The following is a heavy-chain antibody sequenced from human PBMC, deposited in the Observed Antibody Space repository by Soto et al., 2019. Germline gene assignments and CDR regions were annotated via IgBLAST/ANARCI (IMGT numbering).Heavy chain of an antibody. V-gene: IGHV1-46*03. CDR1: GYNFXSYY. D-gene: IGHD3-3*01. Sequence: ASVKVSCKASGYNFXSYYMHWVRQAPGQGLEWMGIIDPSGGSTSYAQKFQGRVSMTRDTSTSTVYMDLSSLRSEDTAVYYCARDLTGGPTYYDFWSGYSPVDYWGLGTLVTVS. CDR3: ARDLTGGPTYYDFWSGYSPVDY. J-gene: IGHJ4*02. CDR2: IDPSGGST.